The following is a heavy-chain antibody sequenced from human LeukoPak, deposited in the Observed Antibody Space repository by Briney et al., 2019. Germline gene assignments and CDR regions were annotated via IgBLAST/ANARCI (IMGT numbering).Heavy chain of an antibody. J-gene: IGHJ4*02. CDR2: IYYSGST. Sequence: PSETLSLTCTVSGGSISSYYWSWIRQPPGKGLEWIGYIYYSGSTNYNPSLKSRVTISVDTSKNQFSLKLSSVTAADTAVYYCAREDILTGYAFDYWGQGTLVTVSS. CDR3: AREDILTGYAFDY. D-gene: IGHD3-9*01. CDR1: GGSISSYY. V-gene: IGHV4-59*12.